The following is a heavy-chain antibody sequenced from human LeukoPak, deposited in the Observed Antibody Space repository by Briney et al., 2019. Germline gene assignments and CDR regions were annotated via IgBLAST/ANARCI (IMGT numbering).Heavy chain of an antibody. Sequence: GGSLRLSCAASGFTFSSYWMHWVRQAPGKGLVWVSRINSDGSSTSYADSVKGRFTISRDNAKNTLYLQMSSLRAEDTAVYYCARDPHSSGWYEVPFFDYWGQGTLVTVSS. CDR2: INSDGSST. V-gene: IGHV3-74*01. J-gene: IGHJ4*02. CDR1: GFTFSSYW. D-gene: IGHD6-19*01. CDR3: ARDPHSSGWYEVPFFDY.